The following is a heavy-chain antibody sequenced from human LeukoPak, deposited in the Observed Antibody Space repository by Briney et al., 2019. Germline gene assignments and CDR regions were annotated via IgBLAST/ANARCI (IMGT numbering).Heavy chain of an antibody. CDR3: AKDLIDYYDSSGTPDD. CDR2: ISWNSGSI. V-gene: IGHV3-9*01. D-gene: IGHD3-22*01. CDR1: GFTFDDYA. Sequence: GGSLRLSCAASGFTFDDYAMHWVRQVPGKGLEWVSGISWNSGSIGYADSVKGRFTISRDNSKNTLYLQMNSLRAEDTAVYYCAKDLIDYYDSSGTPDDWGQGTLVTVSS. J-gene: IGHJ4*02.